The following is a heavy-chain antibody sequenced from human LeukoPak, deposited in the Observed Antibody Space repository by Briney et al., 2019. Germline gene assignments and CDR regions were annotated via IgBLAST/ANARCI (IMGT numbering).Heavy chain of an antibody. CDR2: VSNSGTT. J-gene: IGHJ4*02. Sequence: SETLSLTCTVSGGSISHYYWSWIRQSPGKGLEWIGYVSNSGTTNYRPSLRSRVTVSVDTSQNHVSLKLTSMTAADMGLYYCARHHSSAYPFDYWGQGTLVTVSS. CDR3: ARHHSSAYPFDY. CDR1: GGSISHYY. D-gene: IGHD3-22*01. V-gene: IGHV4-59*08.